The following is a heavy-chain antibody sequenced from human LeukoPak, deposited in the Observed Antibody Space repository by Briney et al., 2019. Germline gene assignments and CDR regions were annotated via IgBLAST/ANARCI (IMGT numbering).Heavy chain of an antibody. CDR2: TNSGGSST. V-gene: IGHV3-23*01. J-gene: IGHJ4*02. CDR3: AKQSYARSLGE. CDR1: GFPFSDFS. D-gene: IGHD2-8*01. Sequence: GGSLRLSCATSGFPFSDFSMSWVRQAPGKGLEWISTTNSGGSSTDYAESVKGRFTISRDNSKNTLYLQMSSLRVEDTAMYYCAKQSYARSLGEGGPGTLVTVSS.